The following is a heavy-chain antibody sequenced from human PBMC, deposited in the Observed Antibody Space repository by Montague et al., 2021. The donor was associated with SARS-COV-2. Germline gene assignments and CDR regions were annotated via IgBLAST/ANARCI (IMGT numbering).Heavy chain of an antibody. D-gene: IGHD2-15*01. J-gene: IGHJ5*02. V-gene: IGHV4-38-2*02. CDR1: GYSISSGYN. Sequence: SETLSLTCTVSGYSISSGYNWGWIRQPPGKGLEWIGSIYHSGSTYYNPSLKSRVTISVDTSKNQFSLKLSSVTAADTAVYYCARERRYCSGGSCYSGWFDPWGQGTLVTVSS. CDR2: IYHSGST. CDR3: ARERRYCSGGSCYSGWFDP.